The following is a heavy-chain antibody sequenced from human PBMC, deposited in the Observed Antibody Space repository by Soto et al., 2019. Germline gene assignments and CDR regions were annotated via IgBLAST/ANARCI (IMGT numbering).Heavy chain of an antibody. Sequence: QAQLVQSGAEVKKPGASVKVSCKASGYTFTGYHINWVRQATGQELEWMGWMNPNSGNTGYAQNFQGRVTMTRDNSITTAYMELTSLRDEDSAVYYCAGEKVGTTGIDFWGQGTLVTVSS. CDR3: AGEKVGTTGIDF. V-gene: IGHV1-8*01. D-gene: IGHD1-26*01. CDR2: MNPNSGNT. CDR1: GYTFTGYH. J-gene: IGHJ4*02.